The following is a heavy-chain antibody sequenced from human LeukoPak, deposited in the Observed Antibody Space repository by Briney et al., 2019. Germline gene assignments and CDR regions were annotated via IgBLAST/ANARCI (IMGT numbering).Heavy chain of an antibody. V-gene: IGHV4-38-2*02. J-gene: IGHJ6*03. Sequence: SETLSLTCTVSGYSISSGYYWGWIRQPPGKGLEWIGYIYYSGSANYNPSLKGRVTISVDTSKSQFSLNLSSVTAADTAVYYCARDRREHYYYYMDVWGKGTTVTVSS. CDR3: ARDRREHYYYYMDV. CDR2: IYYSGSA. D-gene: IGHD5-24*01. CDR1: GYSISSGYY.